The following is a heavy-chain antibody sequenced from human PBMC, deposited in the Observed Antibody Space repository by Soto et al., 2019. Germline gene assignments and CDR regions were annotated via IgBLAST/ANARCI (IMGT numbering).Heavy chain of an antibody. Sequence: QVQLVQSGAEVKKPGSSVKVSCKASGGTFNRHSISWVRQAPGQGLEWMGGIIPMFGKASYAQKFQGRVTITADESTNTVYKELSSLRSEDTAVYYCARDGTLYDSSAYYYLYWGQGTLVTVSS. D-gene: IGHD3-22*01. CDR1: GGTFNRHS. V-gene: IGHV1-69*01. CDR3: ARDGTLYDSSAYYYLY. J-gene: IGHJ4*02. CDR2: IIPMFGKA.